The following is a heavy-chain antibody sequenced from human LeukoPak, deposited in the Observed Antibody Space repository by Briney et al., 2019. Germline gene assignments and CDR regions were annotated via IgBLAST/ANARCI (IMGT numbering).Heavy chain of an antibody. Sequence: PSETLSLTCTVSGGSISSNSYYWGWIRQPPGKGLEWIGSIYYSGSTYYNPSLKSRVTISVDTSKNQFSLKLSSVTAADTAVYYCARDRIRDYVYYYYMDVWGKGTTVTVSS. CDR3: ARDRIRDYVYYYYMDV. CDR1: GGSISSNSYY. CDR2: IYYSGST. V-gene: IGHV4-39*07. J-gene: IGHJ6*03. D-gene: IGHD4-17*01.